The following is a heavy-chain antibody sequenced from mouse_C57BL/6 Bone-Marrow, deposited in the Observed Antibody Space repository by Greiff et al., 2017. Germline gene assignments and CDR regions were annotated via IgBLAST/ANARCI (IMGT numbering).Heavy chain of an antibody. CDR3: ARRVYGNYFDY. CDR1: GFTFSDYY. D-gene: IGHD1-1*01. V-gene: IGHV5-12*01. J-gene: IGHJ2*01. CDR2: ISNGGGST. Sequence: EVKLVESGGGLVQPGGSLKLSCAASGFTFSDYYMYWVRQTPEKRLEWVAYISNGGGSTYYPDTVKGRFTISRDNAKNTLYLQMSRLKSEDTAMYYCARRVYGNYFDYWGQGTTLTVSS.